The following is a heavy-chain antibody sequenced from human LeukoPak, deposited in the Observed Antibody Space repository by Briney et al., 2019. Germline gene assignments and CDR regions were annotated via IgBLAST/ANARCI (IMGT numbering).Heavy chain of an antibody. CDR3: ARLYSSSSRGYYYYYMDV. V-gene: IGHV1-18*01. J-gene: IGHJ6*03. Sequence: GASVKVSCKASGYTFTSYGISWVRQAPGQGLEWMGWISASNGNTNYAQKLQGRVTMTTDTSTSTAYMELRSLRSDDTAVYYCARLYSSSSRGYYYYYMDVWGKGTTVTVSS. CDR1: GYTFTSYG. D-gene: IGHD6-6*01. CDR2: ISASNGNT.